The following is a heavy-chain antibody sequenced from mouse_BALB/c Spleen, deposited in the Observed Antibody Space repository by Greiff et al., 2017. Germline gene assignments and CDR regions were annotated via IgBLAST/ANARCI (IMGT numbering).Heavy chain of an antibody. CDR1: GFNIKDYY. J-gene: IGHJ3*01. CDR3: AREGWYGNPWFAY. V-gene: IGHV14-1*02. Sequence: EVMLVESGAELVRPGALVKLSCKASGFNIKDYYMHWVKQRPEQGLEWIGWIDPENGNTIYDPKFQGKASITADTSSNTAYLQLSSLTSEDTAVYYCAREGWYGNPWFAYWGQGTLVTVSA. CDR2: IDPENGNT. D-gene: IGHD2-10*02.